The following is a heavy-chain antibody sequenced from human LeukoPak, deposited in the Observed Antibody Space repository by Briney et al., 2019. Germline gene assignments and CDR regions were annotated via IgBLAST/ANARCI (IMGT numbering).Heavy chain of an antibody. Sequence: PSETLSLTCTVSGGSISSYYWSWIRQPPGKGLEWIGYIYYSGSTNYNPSLKSRVTISVDTSKNQFSLKLSSVTAADTAVYYCARVIADYAYYYYMDVWGKGTTVTISS. D-gene: IGHD4-17*01. V-gene: IGHV4-59*01. CDR3: ARVIADYAYYYYMDV. CDR2: IYYSGST. J-gene: IGHJ6*03. CDR1: GGSISSYY.